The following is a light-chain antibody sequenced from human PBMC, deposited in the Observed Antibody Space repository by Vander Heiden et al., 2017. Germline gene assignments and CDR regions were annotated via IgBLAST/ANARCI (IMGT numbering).Light chain of an antibody. J-gene: IGLJ3*02. CDR2: KDS. Sequence: SYELTQPPSVSVSPGQTARITCSGDALPKQYAYWYQQKPGQAPVLVRYKDSERPSGIPERFSGSSSGTTATLTISGVQAEDEADYYCQSADSSGTYQVFGGGTKLTV. CDR1: ALPKQY. V-gene: IGLV3-25*03. CDR3: QSADSSGTYQV.